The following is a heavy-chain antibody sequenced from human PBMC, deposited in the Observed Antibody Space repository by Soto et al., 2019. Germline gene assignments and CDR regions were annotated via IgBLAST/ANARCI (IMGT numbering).Heavy chain of an antibody. D-gene: IGHD6-19*01. CDR3: ARPQLLGIAVAGVIDY. Sequence: ASVKVSCKASGYTFTSYGISWVRQAPGQGLEWMGWISAYNGNTKYAQKLQGRVTMTTDTSTSTAYMELRSLRSDDTAVYYCARPQLLGIAVAGVIDYWGQGTLVTVSS. CDR2: ISAYNGNT. V-gene: IGHV1-18*01. CDR1: GYTFTSYG. J-gene: IGHJ4*02.